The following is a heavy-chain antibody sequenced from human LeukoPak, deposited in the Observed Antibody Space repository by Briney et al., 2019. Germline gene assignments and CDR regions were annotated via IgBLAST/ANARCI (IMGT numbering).Heavy chain of an antibody. V-gene: IGHV1-18*01. CDR3: ARDIVGALENWFDP. Sequence: ASVKVSCKASGYTFTSYGISWVRQAPGQGIEWMGWISAYNGNTNYAQKLQGRVTMTTDTSTSTAYMELRSLRSDDTAVYYCARDIVGALENWFDPWGQGTLVTVSS. CDR2: ISAYNGNT. D-gene: IGHD1-26*01. CDR1: GYTFTSYG. J-gene: IGHJ5*02.